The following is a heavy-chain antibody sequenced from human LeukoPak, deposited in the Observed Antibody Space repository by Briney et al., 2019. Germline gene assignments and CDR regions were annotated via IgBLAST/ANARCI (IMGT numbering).Heavy chain of an antibody. J-gene: IGHJ5*02. CDR3: ATVVVGATSRWFDP. V-gene: IGHV1-24*01. Sequence: ASVKVSCKVSGYSLTELSMHWVRQILGIGLEWMGAFDPGDAETIYAQKFQGRVTMTEDTSTDTAYMELSSLRSEDTAVYYCATVVVGATSRWFDPWGQGTLVTVSS. D-gene: IGHD1-26*01. CDR1: GYSLTELS. CDR2: FDPGDAET.